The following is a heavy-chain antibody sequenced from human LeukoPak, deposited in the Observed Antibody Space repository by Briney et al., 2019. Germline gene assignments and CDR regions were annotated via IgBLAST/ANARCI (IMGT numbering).Heavy chain of an antibody. J-gene: IGHJ4*02. V-gene: IGHV3-23*01. CDR2: ISGSGDIT. D-gene: IGHD3/OR15-3a*01. CDR3: VKWTGYGMN. Sequence: GGSLRLSCAASGFTFSSQSMTWGRQAPGKGLEWVSGISGSGDITYYGDSVKGRFTISRDNSKSTMYLQMNSLRVEDTAVYYCVKWTGYGMNWGQGTLVTVSS. CDR1: GFTFSSQS.